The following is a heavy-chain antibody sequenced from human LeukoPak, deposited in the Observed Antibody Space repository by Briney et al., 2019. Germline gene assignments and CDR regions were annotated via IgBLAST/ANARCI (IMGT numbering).Heavy chain of an antibody. J-gene: IGHJ4*02. CDR3: ARDLFGGNSGLDY. CDR1: GFTFSSYG. V-gene: IGHV3-33*01. Sequence: GGSLRLSCAASGFTFSSYGMHWVRQAPGKGLEWVAVIWYDGSNKYYADSVKGRFTISRDNSKNTLYLQMNSLRAEDTAVYYCARDLFGGNSGLDYWGQGTLVTVSS. CDR2: IWYDGSNK. D-gene: IGHD4-23*01.